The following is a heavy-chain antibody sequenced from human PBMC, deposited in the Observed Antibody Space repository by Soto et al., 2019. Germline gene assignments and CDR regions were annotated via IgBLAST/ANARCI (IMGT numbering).Heavy chain of an antibody. V-gene: IGHV1-18*01. Sequence: QVQLVQSGAEVKKPGASVKVSCKASGYTFTSYGITWVRQAPGQGLERMGWTNPYNGKTNYGQKFQGRVSMTTDTSTSAAYMEVRSLRSDDTAIYYCARGSDSLGWWGQGTLVTVSS. D-gene: IGHD6-19*01. CDR2: TNPYNGKT. CDR3: ARGSDSLGW. J-gene: IGHJ4*02. CDR1: GYTFTSYG.